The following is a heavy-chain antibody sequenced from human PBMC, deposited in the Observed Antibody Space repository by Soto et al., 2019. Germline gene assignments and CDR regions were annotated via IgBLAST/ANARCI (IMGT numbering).Heavy chain of an antibody. J-gene: IGHJ3*02. Sequence: ASVKVSCKVSGYTLTELSMHWVRQAPGKGLEWMGGFDPEDGETIYAQKFQGRVTMTEDTSTDTAYMELSSLRSEDTAVYYCATGGSAFSSSWYDAFDIWGQGTTVTVSS. V-gene: IGHV1-24*01. D-gene: IGHD6-13*01. CDR1: GYTLTELS. CDR3: ATGGSAFSSSWYDAFDI. CDR2: FDPEDGET.